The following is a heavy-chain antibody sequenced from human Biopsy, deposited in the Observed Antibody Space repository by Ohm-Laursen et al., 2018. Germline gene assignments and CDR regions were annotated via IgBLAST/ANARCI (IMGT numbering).Heavy chain of an antibody. CDR2: IGPNSGAT. CDR1: GYTFTAYF. CDR3: ASGDIGGIGLDV. D-gene: IGHD3-10*01. J-gene: IGHJ6*02. Sequence: SVKVSCKVSGYTFTAYFIHWVRQSPGQGLEWMGWIGPNSGATNYAQKFQGRVTMTKDTSLNTAYMEFSRLRSDDTAVYYCASGDIGGIGLDVWGLGTTVTVSS. V-gene: IGHV1-2*02.